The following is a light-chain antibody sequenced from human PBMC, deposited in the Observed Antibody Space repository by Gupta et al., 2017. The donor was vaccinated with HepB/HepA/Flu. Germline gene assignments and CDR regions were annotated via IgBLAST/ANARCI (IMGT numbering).Light chain of an antibody. CDR2: NDS. J-gene: IGLJ1*01. Sequence: SSVLTQPPSVSVAPGQTARITCGGNNIGTKNVHWYQQKLGQAPVLVVDNDSDRPSGIPERFSGSNPGNTATLTISRVEAGDEADYYCQVWDADSDHPVFGTGTKVTVL. CDR3: QVWDADSDHPV. V-gene: IGLV3-21*02. CDR1: NIGTKN.